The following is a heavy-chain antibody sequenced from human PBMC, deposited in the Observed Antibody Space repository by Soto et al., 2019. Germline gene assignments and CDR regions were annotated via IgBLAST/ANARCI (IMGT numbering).Heavy chain of an antibody. V-gene: IGHV3-13*01. Sequence: GGSLRLSCAASGFTFSSYDMHWVRQATGKGLEWVSAIGTAGDTYYPGSVKGRFTISRENAKNSLYLQMNSLRAEDTAVYYCARAYCGGDCYPYYFDYWGQGTLVTVSS. CDR2: IGTAGDT. D-gene: IGHD2-21*02. CDR3: ARAYCGGDCYPYYFDY. J-gene: IGHJ4*02. CDR1: GFTFSSYD.